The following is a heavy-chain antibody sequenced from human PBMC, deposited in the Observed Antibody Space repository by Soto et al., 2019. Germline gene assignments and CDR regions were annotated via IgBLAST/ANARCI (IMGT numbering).Heavy chain of an antibody. D-gene: IGHD3-3*01. CDR1: GFSFSSFD. CDR3: AKGPQYHDFWTGYNWFDP. Sequence: PGGSLRLSCAASGFSFSSFDMSWVRQGPEKGLEWVGRIKSKTDGGTKDYAAPVKGRFIISGDDSKNTVYLQMNRLRAEDTAVYYCAKGPQYHDFWTGYNWFDPWGQGTLVTVSS. CDR2: IKSKTDGGTK. V-gene: IGHV3-15*01. J-gene: IGHJ5*02.